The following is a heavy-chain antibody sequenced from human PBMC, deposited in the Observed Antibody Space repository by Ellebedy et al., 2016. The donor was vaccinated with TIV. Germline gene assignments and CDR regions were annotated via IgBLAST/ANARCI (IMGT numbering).Heavy chain of an antibody. CDR3: ARVGNYYGGNPSYYFDY. J-gene: IGHJ4*02. D-gene: IGHD4-23*01. V-gene: IGHV1-2*02. Sequence: AASVKVSCKASGYTFTDYYIHWVRQAPGQRLEWMGWINPNTGGSDYAQKFQGRVTITADESTYTAYMELSSLRSEDTAVYYCARVGNYYGGNPSYYFDYWGQGTLVTVSS. CDR2: INPNTGGS. CDR1: GYTFTDYY.